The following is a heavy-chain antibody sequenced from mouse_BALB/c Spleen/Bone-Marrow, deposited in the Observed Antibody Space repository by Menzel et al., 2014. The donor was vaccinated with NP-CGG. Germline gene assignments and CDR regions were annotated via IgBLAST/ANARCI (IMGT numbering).Heavy chain of an antibody. CDR3: ARLPSYYRYEDAY. D-gene: IGHD2-14*01. J-gene: IGHJ3*01. Sequence: EVKLMESGGGLVKPGGPLKLSCAASGFAFSSYDMSWVRQTPEKRLEWVAYISSGGGSTYYPDTVKGRFTISRDNAKNTLYLQMSSLKSEDTAMYYCARLPSYYRYEDAYWGQGTLVTVSA. V-gene: IGHV5-12-1*01. CDR2: ISSGGGST. CDR1: GFAFSSYD.